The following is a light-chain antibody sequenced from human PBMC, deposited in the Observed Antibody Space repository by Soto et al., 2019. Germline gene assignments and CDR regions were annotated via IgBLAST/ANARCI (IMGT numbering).Light chain of an antibody. CDR2: EVS. CDR1: SSDIGAYTS. J-gene: IGLJ1*01. CDR3: RLYTSDNSSYV. Sequence: QSVLTQPASVSGSPGQSITISCTGTSSDIGAYTSVSWYQQHPGKAPKVMIYEVSKRPSGVSNRFSGSKSGNTASLTISGLQGEDEADYYCRLYTSDNSSYVFGTGTKVPVL. V-gene: IGLV2-14*01.